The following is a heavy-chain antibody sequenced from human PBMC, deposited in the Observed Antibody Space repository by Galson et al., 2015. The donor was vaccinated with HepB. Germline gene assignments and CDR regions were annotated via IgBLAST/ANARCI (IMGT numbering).Heavy chain of an antibody. D-gene: IGHD6-13*01. CDR1: GFTFSSYA. CDR2: ISSNGGST. J-gene: IGHJ4*02. V-gene: IGHV3-64D*06. CDR3: VKDRPYPGKQQLVGGIWDY. Sequence: SLRLSCAASGFTFSSYALHWVRQAPGTGLEYVSAISSNGGSTYYADSVKGRFTIPRDNSKNTLYLQMSSLRAEDTAVYYCVKDRPYPGKQQLVGGIWDYWGQGTLVTVSS.